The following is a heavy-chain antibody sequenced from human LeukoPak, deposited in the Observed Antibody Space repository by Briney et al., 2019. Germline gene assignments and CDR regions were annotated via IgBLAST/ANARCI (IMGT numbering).Heavy chain of an antibody. CDR3: ARGLGGGYYARNGNFDS. CDR1: GGSFSGYY. V-gene: IGHV4-34*01. CDR2: INHSGST. Sequence: SETLSLTCAVYGGSFSGYYWSWIRQPPGKGLEWIGEINHSGSTNYNPSLKTRVTISVDTSKNQFSLKLSSVTAADTAVYYCARGLGGGYYARNGNFDSWGQGTLVTVSS. J-gene: IGHJ4*02. D-gene: IGHD3-22*01.